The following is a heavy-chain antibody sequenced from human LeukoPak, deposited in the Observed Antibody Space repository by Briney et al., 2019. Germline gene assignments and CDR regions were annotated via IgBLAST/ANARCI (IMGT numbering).Heavy chain of an antibody. J-gene: IGHJ4*02. D-gene: IGHD3-16*02. V-gene: IGHV3-30*04. CDR1: GFTFSSYA. CDR3: AKDSRWDVWGSYRHAPSY. Sequence: HTGGSLRLSCAASGFTFSSYAMHWVRQAPGKGLEGVAVISYDGSNKYYADSVKGRFTISRDNSKNTLYLQMNSLRAEDTAVYYCAKDSRWDVWGSYRHAPSYWGQGTLVTVSS. CDR2: ISYDGSNK.